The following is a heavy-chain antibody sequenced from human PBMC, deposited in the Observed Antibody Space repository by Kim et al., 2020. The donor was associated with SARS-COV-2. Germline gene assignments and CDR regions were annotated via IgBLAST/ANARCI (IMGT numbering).Heavy chain of an antibody. CDR3: ARRLSNTSVWGGHYCDL. J-gene: IGHJ2*01. CDR1: GGSFSGYY. Sequence: SETLSLTCAVYGGSFSGYYWSWIRQPPGKGLEWIGEINHSGRTNYNPSLKSRVTISVDTSKNQFSLKLTSVTAAATAVYYCARRLSNTSVWGGHYCDLWG. V-gene: IGHV4-34*01. CDR2: INHSGRT. D-gene: IGHD3-16*01.